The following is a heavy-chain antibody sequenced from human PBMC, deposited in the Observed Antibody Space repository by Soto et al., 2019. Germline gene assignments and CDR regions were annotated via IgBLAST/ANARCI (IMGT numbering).Heavy chain of an antibody. CDR3: AGEPKGGPAAGAIEI. V-gene: IGHV4-34*01. CDR2: INHNGNS. CDR1: GGSFSAYY. Sequence: SETLSLTCAASGGSFSAYYWSWIRQPPGRGLEWIGEINHNGNSNYNPALESRVTISVDTSKNQFSLKLTSVTAADTAVYFCAGEPKGGPAAGAIEIWGQGTMVTVSS. J-gene: IGHJ3*02. D-gene: IGHD6-25*01.